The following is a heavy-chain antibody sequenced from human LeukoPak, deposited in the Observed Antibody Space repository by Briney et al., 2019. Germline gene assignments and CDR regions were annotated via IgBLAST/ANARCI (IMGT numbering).Heavy chain of an antibody. Sequence: GASVKVSCKASGGTFSSYAISWVRQAPGQGLEWMGGIIPIFGTANYAQKFQGRVTITADESASTAYMELSSLRSEDTAVYYCARERTVAGSLGAFDIWGQGTMVTVSS. CDR1: GGTFSSYA. CDR2: IIPIFGTA. V-gene: IGHV1-69*13. CDR3: ARERTVAGSLGAFDI. D-gene: IGHD6-19*01. J-gene: IGHJ3*02.